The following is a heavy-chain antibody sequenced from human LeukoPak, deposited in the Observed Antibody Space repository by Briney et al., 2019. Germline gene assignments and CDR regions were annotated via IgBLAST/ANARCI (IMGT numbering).Heavy chain of an antibody. J-gene: IGHJ3*02. D-gene: IGHD5-18*01. Sequence: GGSLRLSCAASGFTFSSYSMNWVRQAPGKGLEWVSSISSSSSYIYYADSVKGRFTISRDNAKNSLYLQMNSLRAEDTAVYYCARDSGRGYRGYSYGTYDAFDIWGQGTMVTVSS. V-gene: IGHV3-21*01. CDR1: GFTFSSYS. CDR2: ISSSSSYI. CDR3: ARDSGRGYRGYSYGTYDAFDI.